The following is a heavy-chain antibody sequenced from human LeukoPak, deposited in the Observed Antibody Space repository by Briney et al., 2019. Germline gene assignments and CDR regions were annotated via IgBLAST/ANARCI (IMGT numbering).Heavy chain of an antibody. Sequence: GGSLKLSCAASGFTFSGSAMHWVRQAPGQGLEWMGWINPNSGGTSYAQKFQGGVTMTRDASISTAYMELSSLRSDDTAVYYCAKGGRSGYDYDYWGQGTLVTVSS. V-gene: IGHV1-2*02. CDR3: AKGGRSGYDYDY. CDR2: INPNSGGT. J-gene: IGHJ4*02. D-gene: IGHD5-12*01. CDR1: GFTFSGSA.